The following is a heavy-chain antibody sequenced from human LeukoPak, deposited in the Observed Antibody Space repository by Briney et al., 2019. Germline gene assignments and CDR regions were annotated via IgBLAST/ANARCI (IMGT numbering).Heavy chain of an antibody. CDR3: AREGIAARRWFDP. CDR2: IYHSGST. CDR1: GGSISSGGYY. D-gene: IGHD6-6*01. Sequence: PSQTLSLTCTVSGGSISSGGYYWSWIRQPPGKGLEWIGYIYHSGSTYYNPSLKSRVTISVDRSKNQFSLKLSSVTAADTAVYYCAREGIAARRWFDPWGQGTLVTVSS. J-gene: IGHJ5*02. V-gene: IGHV4-30-2*01.